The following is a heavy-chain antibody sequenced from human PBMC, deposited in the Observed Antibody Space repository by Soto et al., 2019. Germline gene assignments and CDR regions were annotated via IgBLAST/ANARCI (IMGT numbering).Heavy chain of an antibody. D-gene: IGHD3-3*01. CDR2: ISGSGNTI. J-gene: IGHJ4*02. V-gene: IGHV3-23*01. CDR1: GFTFSTND. Sequence: EVQLLESGGGLVQPGGSLRLSCAASGFTFSTNDMSWVRQAPGMGLEFVSLISGSGNTIYYGDSVKGRFTISRDKSKNTLSLQMNSLRAEDTAVYYCAKVGYDTFGYYLRSFDCWGQGTLVTVSS. CDR3: AKVGYDTFGYYLRSFDC.